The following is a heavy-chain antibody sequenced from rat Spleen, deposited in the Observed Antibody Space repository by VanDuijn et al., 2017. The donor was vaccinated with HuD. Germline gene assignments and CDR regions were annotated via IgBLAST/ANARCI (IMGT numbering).Heavy chain of an antibody. CDR2: ICADGVNT. D-gene: IGHD2-1*01. Sequence: EVQLVESGGGLVQPGRSLKLSCVASGFTFSHYWMYWVRQAPGKGLEWVSSICADGVNTYYPDSVKGRFTISRANSENTVYLQMNSLRSEDTATYYCARLDTVGYFDFWGPGTMVTVSS. V-gene: IGHV5-58*01. CDR1: GFTFSHYW. CDR3: ARLDTVGYFDF. J-gene: IGHJ1*01.